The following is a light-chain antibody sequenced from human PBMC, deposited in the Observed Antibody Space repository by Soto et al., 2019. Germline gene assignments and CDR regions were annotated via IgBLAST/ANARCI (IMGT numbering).Light chain of an antibody. Sequence: QSALTQPASVSGSPGQSITISCTGTSSDVGYHNYVSWYQQHPGKAPKLMIYDVSDRPSGVSNRFSGSKSGNTASLTISGLQAEDEADYYCSSYTSGSTLDVLFGGGTKLTVL. CDR1: SSDVGYHNY. CDR2: DVS. CDR3: SSYTSGSTLDVL. V-gene: IGLV2-14*03. J-gene: IGLJ2*01.